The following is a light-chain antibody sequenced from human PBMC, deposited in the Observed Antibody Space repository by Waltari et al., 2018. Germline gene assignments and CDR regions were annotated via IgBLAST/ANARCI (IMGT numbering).Light chain of an antibody. CDR3: HQRANWPWT. Sequence: EIVLTQSPATLSLSPGERATLSCRASQSVSSYLAWYQQKPGQAPRLLIYDASNRATGIPARFSGSWSGTDFTLSISSLEPEDFAVYYCHQRANWPWTFGHGTKVEIK. CDR2: DAS. J-gene: IGKJ1*01. CDR1: QSVSSY. V-gene: IGKV3-11*01.